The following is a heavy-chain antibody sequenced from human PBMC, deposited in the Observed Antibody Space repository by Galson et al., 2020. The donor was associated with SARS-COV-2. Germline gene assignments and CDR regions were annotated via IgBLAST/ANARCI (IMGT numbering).Heavy chain of an antibody. D-gene: IGHD6-6*01. J-gene: IGHJ4*02. V-gene: IGHV3-64D*09. CDR3: LSYSSSRHNY. CDR2: MSSNGGTS. Sequence: SCLASGFSFSDYAMHWVRQAPGKGLEYVSAMSSNGGTSFYADSVNHRFTMSRDNSKNTFYLQMTGLRVEDTALYYCLSYSSSRHNYWGQGTLVTVSS. CDR1: GFSFSDYA.